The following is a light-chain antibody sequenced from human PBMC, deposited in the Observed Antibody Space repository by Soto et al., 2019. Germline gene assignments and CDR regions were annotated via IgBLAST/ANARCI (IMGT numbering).Light chain of an antibody. J-gene: IGLJ2*01. Sequence: SYELTQPPSVSVAPGETARISCGGNNVGSRSVHWYQQKPGQAPFLVIYYDSDRPSGIPERFSGSNSGNKATLIISRVEAWDEADFYCQGWVGTGEQVVIGGGTKLTVL. CDR2: YDS. V-gene: IGLV3-21*01. CDR3: QGWVGTGEQVV. CDR1: NVGSRS.